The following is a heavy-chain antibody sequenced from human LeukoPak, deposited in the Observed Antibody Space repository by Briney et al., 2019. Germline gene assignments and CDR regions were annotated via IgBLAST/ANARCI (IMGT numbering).Heavy chain of an antibody. CDR1: GFTFSSYA. Sequence: GGSLRLSCAAPGFTFSSYAMHWVRQAPGKGLEWVAVISYDGSNKYYADSVKGRFTISRDNSKNTLYLQMNSLRAEDTAVYYCAKDLLAARPEYWGQGTLVTVSS. CDR3: AKDLLAARPEY. CDR2: ISYDGSNK. D-gene: IGHD6-6*01. V-gene: IGHV3-30-3*01. J-gene: IGHJ4*02.